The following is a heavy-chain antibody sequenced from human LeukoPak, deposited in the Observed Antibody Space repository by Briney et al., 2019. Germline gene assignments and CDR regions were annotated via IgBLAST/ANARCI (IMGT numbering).Heavy chain of an antibody. J-gene: IGHJ4*02. CDR3: ARGWYSSGWYYNY. CDR1: GFSFSDVW. Sequence: GGSLRLSCAVSGFSFSDVWMNWVRQAPGKGLEWVSVIYSGGSTYYADSVKGRFTISRDNSKNTLYLQMNSLRAEDTAVYYCARGWYSSGWYYNYWGQGTLVTVSS. CDR2: IYSGGST. D-gene: IGHD6-19*01. V-gene: IGHV3-53*01.